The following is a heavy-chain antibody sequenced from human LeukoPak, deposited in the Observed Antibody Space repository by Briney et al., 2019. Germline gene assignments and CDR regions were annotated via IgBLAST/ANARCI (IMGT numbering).Heavy chain of an antibody. CDR1: GGSISSGGYY. D-gene: IGHD6-19*01. V-gene: IGHV4-39*07. J-gene: IGHJ4*02. CDR3: ARGSGIAVAGTLDY. Sequence: SETLSLTCTVSGGSISSGGYYWSWIRQHPGKGLEWIGEINHSGSTNYNPSLKSRVTISVDTSKNQFSLKLSSVTAADTAVYYCARGSGIAVAGTLDYWGQGTLVTVSS. CDR2: INHSGST.